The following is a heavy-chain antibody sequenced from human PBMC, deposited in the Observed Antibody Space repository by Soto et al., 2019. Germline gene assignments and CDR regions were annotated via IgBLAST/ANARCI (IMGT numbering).Heavy chain of an antibody. Sequence: QVQLQESGPGLVKPSQTLSLTCTVSGGSISSGDYYWSWIRQPPGKGLEWIGYIYYSGSTYYNPSLTSRVTISVDTSKNQFSLKLSSVTAADTAVYYCARDRCSGGSCHLRFDYWGQGTLVTVSS. J-gene: IGHJ4*02. CDR3: ARDRCSGGSCHLRFDY. D-gene: IGHD2-15*01. V-gene: IGHV4-30-4*01. CDR1: GGSISSGDYY. CDR2: IYYSGST.